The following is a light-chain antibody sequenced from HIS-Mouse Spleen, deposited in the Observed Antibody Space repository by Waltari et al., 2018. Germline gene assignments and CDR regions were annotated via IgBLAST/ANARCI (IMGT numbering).Light chain of an antibody. Sequence: SLSASVGDRVTITCRASQSISSYLNWYQQKPGKAPKLLIYAASSLQSGVPSRFSGSGSGTDFTLTISSLQPEDFATYYCQQSYSTPGTFGQGTKVEIK. J-gene: IGKJ1*01. V-gene: IGKV1-39*01. CDR2: AAS. CDR1: QSISSY. CDR3: QQSYSTPGT.